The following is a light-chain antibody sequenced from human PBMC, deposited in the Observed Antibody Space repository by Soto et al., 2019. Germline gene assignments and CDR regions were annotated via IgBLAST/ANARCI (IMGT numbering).Light chain of an antibody. V-gene: IGKV1-9*01. CDR3: QQLNTYPIT. CDR1: QVISNY. J-gene: IGKJ5*01. CDR2: AAA. Sequence: DIQLTQSPSFLSASVGDRVTITCRASQVISNYLAWYQQKPGEGPKLLIYAAATLQSGVPSRFSGSGSGTEFTLTISSLQPEDFATYYCQQLNTYPITFGQGTRLEIK.